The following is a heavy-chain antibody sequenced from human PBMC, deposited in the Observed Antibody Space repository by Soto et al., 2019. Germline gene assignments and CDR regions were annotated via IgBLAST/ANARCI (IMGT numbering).Heavy chain of an antibody. Sequence: EVQLLESGGGLVQPGGSLRLSCAASGFTFSSYAMSWVRQAPGKGLEWASAISGSGGSTYYADSVKGRFTISRDNSKNTLYLQMNSLRAEDTAVYYCATLLLWFGERRFDYWGQGTLVTVSS. V-gene: IGHV3-23*01. CDR1: GFTFSSYA. CDR3: ATLLLWFGERRFDY. CDR2: ISGSGGST. D-gene: IGHD3-10*01. J-gene: IGHJ4*02.